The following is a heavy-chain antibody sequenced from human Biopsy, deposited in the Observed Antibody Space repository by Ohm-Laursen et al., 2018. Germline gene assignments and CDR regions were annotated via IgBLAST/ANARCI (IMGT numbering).Heavy chain of an antibody. CDR2: INPSGSTT. J-gene: IGHJ4*02. V-gene: IGHV1-46*01. CDR3: ARNTGWYGDLYYFDY. Sequence: GPSVLVSCKASGYSFTSYYMHWVRQAPGQGLEWMGMINPSGSTTSYPQIFQGRVTMTRDTSKSTVYMELSSLRSADTAVYFCARNTGWYGDLYYFDYWGQGTLVTVSS. CDR1: GYSFTSYY. D-gene: IGHD6-19*01.